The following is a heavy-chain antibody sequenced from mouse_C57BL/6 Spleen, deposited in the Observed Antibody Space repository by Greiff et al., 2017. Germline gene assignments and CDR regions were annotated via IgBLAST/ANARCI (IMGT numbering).Heavy chain of an antibody. D-gene: IGHD2-3*01. CDR1: GFSLTSYA. CDR2: IWTGGGT. CDR3: ARNDGYYAY. J-gene: IGHJ3*01. Sequence: VKLVESGPGLVAPSPSLSITCTVSGFSLTSYAISWVRQTPGKGLEWLGVIWTGGGTTYNSALNSRLSISKDNSKSQVFLKMNSLQTDDTARYYCARNDGYYAYWGQGTLVTVSA. V-gene: IGHV2-9-1*01.